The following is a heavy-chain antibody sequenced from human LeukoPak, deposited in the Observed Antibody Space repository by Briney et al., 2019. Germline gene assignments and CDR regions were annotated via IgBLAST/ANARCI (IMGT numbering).Heavy chain of an antibody. Sequence: AGGSLRLSCAASGFTFSSYWMSWVRQAPGKGLEWVANIKQDGSEKYYVDSVKGRFTISRDNAKKSLYLQMNSLRAEDKAVYYCARDPVTMVRGVITWYYGMDVWGQGTTVTVSS. J-gene: IGHJ6*02. CDR2: IKQDGSEK. V-gene: IGHV3-7*01. CDR1: GFTFSSYW. CDR3: ARDPVTMVRGVITWYYGMDV. D-gene: IGHD3-10*01.